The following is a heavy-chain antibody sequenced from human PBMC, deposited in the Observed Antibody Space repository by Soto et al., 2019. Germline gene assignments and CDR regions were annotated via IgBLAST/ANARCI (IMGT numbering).Heavy chain of an antibody. Sequence: GGSLRLSCVASGFSFSKYGMHWVRQAPGKGLEWVAFVSSDGNNKYYGDSVKGRFTISRDNSKNMVFLQVDSLRVDDTAVYYCAKDRVIQLLPIWPDPWGQGTLVTVSS. V-gene: IGHV3-30*18. CDR1: GFSFSKYG. CDR3: AKDRVIQLLPIWPDP. D-gene: IGHD2-2*01. J-gene: IGHJ5*02. CDR2: VSSDGNNK.